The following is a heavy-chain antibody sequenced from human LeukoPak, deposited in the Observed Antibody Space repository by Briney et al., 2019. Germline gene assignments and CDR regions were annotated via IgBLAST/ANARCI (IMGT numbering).Heavy chain of an antibody. Sequence: GGSFRLSWEASGFILRKAKRNWVGQVQGKGLEWVGRIKPKTDGETTEYAAPVKDRFSISRDDSKSMMYLQMNSLKTEDTAVYYCITPLPYSAQGGQGTLVTVSS. J-gene: IGHJ4*02. CDR1: GFILRKAK. CDR3: ITPLPYSAQ. CDR2: IKPKTDGETT. D-gene: IGHD2-21*01. V-gene: IGHV3-15*07.